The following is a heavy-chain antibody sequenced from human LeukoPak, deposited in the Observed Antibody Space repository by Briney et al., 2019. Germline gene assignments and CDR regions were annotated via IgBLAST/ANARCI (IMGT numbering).Heavy chain of an antibody. CDR1: GFTFSSYW. D-gene: IGHD2-2*02. Sequence: PGGSLRLSCAASGFTFSSYWMHWVRHAPGKGLVWVSRINSDGSSTSYADSVKGRFTISRDNAKKTLYLQMNSLRAEDTAVYYCASEVVPDAIWSGYYYYGMDVWGQGTTVTVSS. CDR2: INSDGSST. J-gene: IGHJ6*02. V-gene: IGHV3-74*01. CDR3: ASEVVPDAIWSGYYYYGMDV.